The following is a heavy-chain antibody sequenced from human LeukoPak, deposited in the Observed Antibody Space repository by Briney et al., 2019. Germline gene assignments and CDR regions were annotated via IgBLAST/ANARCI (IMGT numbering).Heavy chain of an antibody. J-gene: IGHJ5*02. CDR3: AKDRYSSTWYSSDWFDP. CDR1: GFSFSRYW. CDR2: INNDESST. D-gene: IGHD6-13*01. V-gene: IGHV3-74*01. Sequence: GGSLRLSCAASGFSFSRYWMHWVRQAPGKGLVWVSRINNDESSTNYADSVKGRFTISRDNSKNTLYLQMNSLRAEDTAVYYCAKDRYSSTWYSSDWFDPWGQGTLVTVSS.